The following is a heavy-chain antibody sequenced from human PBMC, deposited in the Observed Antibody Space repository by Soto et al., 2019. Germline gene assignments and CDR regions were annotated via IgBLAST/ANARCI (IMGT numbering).Heavy chain of an antibody. Sequence: GGSLRLSCVASGFTFDDFAMHWVRQAPGMGLEWVSGISWNSGRIDQADSVKGRFTISRDNAKNSLYLQMNSLRDEDTAVYYCARDSDFWSGPDAFDIWGQGTMVTVS. CDR3: ARDSDFWSGPDAFDI. J-gene: IGHJ3*02. CDR1: GFTFDDFA. V-gene: IGHV3-9*01. D-gene: IGHD3-3*01. CDR2: ISWNSGRI.